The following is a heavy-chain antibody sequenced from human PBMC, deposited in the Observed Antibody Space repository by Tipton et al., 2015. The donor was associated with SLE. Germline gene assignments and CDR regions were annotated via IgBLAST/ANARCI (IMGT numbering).Heavy chain of an antibody. J-gene: IGHJ6*02. CDR1: GDSIGSHY. CDR2: IYYTGAT. D-gene: IGHD4-17*01. CDR3: ARYKRDGDHGDYYYGLDV. V-gene: IGHV4-59*11. Sequence: LRLSCTVSGDSIGSHYWTWIRQPPGKGLEWIGCIYYTGATNYNPSLKSRLIMSVDWSKNQFSLRLNSLTAADTAVYYCARYKRDGDHGDYYYGLDVWGQGITVTVSS.